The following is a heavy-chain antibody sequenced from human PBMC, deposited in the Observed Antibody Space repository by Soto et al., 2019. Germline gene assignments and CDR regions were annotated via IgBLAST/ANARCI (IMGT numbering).Heavy chain of an antibody. V-gene: IGHV1-18*01. CDR3: ARERQYEPLLY. CDR1: GYTFTNYG. Sequence: QVQLVQSGVEVKKPGASVKVSCQASGYTFTNYGITWLLQAPGQGLEWMGWVSAYNRNPKSAQRFQDRVTMTTDTSTRTAYMELRNLKSDDTAIYFCARERQYEPLLYWGQGTLVTVSS. CDR2: VSAYNRNP. J-gene: IGHJ4*02. D-gene: IGHD2-2*01.